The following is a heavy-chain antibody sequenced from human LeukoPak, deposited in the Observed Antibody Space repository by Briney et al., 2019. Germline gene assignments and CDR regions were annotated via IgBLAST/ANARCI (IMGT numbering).Heavy chain of an antibody. D-gene: IGHD1-1*01. J-gene: IGHJ4*02. CDR3: ARSRTTISYADY. CDR2: ISNDGSHE. CDR1: GFTFSSYA. Sequence: GGSLRLSCAASGFTFSSYAMNWVRQAPGKGLEWVAVISNDGSHEYYADSVKGRFGIYRDNSKSTLFLKMNSLRPEDTAMYYCARSRTTISYADYWGQGTLLTVSS. V-gene: IGHV3-30*09.